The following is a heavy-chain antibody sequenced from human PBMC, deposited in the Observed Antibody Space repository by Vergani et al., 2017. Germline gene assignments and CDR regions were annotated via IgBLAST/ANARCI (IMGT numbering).Heavy chain of an antibody. CDR2: ISGSGGST. CDR1: GFTFSNAW. J-gene: IGHJ6*03. CDR3: ARDLNMVRGVKAQGDEDNYYYYYMDV. Sequence: EVQLVESGGGLVKPGGSLRLSCAASGFTFSNAWMSWVRQAPGKGLEWVSAISGSGGSTYYADSVKGRFTIARDNSKTTLYLQMNSLRAEDTAVYYCARDLNMVRGVKAQGDEDNYYYYYMDVWGKGTTVTVSS. D-gene: IGHD3-10*01. V-gene: IGHV3-23*04.